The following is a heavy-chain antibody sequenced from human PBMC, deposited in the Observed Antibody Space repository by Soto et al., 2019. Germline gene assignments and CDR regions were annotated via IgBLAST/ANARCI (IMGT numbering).Heavy chain of an antibody. V-gene: IGHV2-5*02. CDR1: GFSLSTRGVG. J-gene: IGHJ4*02. CDR3: AHRPRGYSYHFDY. Sequence: ITLKESGPTLVKPTQTLTLTCTFSGFSLSTRGVGVGWIRQPPGKALEWLALIYWDDDEGYSPSLRTRLTPTQETSKNQVVLTMPNMDPLDTAPYYCAHRPRGYSYHFDYWGQGALVTVSS. CDR2: IYWDDDE. D-gene: IGHD5-18*01.